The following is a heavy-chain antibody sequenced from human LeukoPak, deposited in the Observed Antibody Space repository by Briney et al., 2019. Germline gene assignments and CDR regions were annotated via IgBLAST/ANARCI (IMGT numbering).Heavy chain of an antibody. CDR3: ARTVVHYYYGMDV. Sequence: SETLSLTCTVSGGSITSYYWSWIRQPPGKGLEWIGYIYTSGSTNYNPSLKSRVTISVDTSKNQFSLKLSSVTAADTAVYYCARTVVHYYYGMDVWGQGTTVTVSS. CDR2: IYTSGST. J-gene: IGHJ6*02. V-gene: IGHV4-4*09. D-gene: IGHD4-23*01. CDR1: GGSITSYY.